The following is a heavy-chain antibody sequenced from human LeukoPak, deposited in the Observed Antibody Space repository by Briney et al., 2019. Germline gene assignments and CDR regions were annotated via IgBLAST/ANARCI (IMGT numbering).Heavy chain of an antibody. CDR3: ARDPAPGGEADGYFNL. CDR1: TFAFSSYA. D-gene: IGHD3-10*01. J-gene: IGHJ2*01. CDR2: ITATGGIS. Sequence: GGSLRLSCAASTFAFSSYAMTWVRQAPGKGLEWVSSITATGGISYADSVKGRFTISRDNSKSTLYLQMNSLRAEDTAVYYCARDPAPGGEADGYFNLGGRGPLVTVSS. V-gene: IGHV3-23*01.